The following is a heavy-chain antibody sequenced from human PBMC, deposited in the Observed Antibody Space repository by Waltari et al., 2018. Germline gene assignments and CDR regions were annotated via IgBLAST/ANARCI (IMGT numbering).Heavy chain of an antibody. D-gene: IGHD3-3*01. CDR1: GGTFSSYA. J-gene: IGHJ4*02. Sequence: QVQLVQSGAEVKKPGSSVKVSCKASGGTFSSYAISWVRQAPGQGLEWMGWISAYNGNTNYAQKLKGRVTMTTDTSTSTAYMELRSLRSDDTAVYYCARVYDFWSGYYKTQMYYFDYWGQGTLVTVSS. V-gene: IGHV1-18*01. CDR3: ARVYDFWSGYYKTQMYYFDY. CDR2: ISAYNGNT.